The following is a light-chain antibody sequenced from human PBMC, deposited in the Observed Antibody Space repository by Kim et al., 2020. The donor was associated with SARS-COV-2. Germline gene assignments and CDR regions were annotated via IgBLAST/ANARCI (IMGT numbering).Light chain of an antibody. Sequence: ATISCNGSSSDVGGYDYVSWYQQYPGKAPKLMIYEVRKRPSGVPDRFSGSKSGNTASLTVSGLQAEDEADYYCGSYAGNNRLGVVFGGGTQLTVL. J-gene: IGLJ2*01. V-gene: IGLV2-8*01. CDR2: EVR. CDR1: SSDVGGYDY. CDR3: GSYAGNNRLGVV.